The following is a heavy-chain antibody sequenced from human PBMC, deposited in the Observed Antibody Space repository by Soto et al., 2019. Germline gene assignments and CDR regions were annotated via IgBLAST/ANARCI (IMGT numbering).Heavy chain of an antibody. J-gene: IGHJ6*03. V-gene: IGHV3-66*01. CDR2: IYSGGST. CDR3: ARGYRGYYYTDV. Sequence: EVQLVESGGGLVQPGWSLRLSCAASGFTVSSNYMSWVRQAPGKGLEWVSVIYSGGSTYYADSVKGRFTISRDNSKNTLYLQMNSLRAEDTAVYYCARGYRGYYYTDVWGKGTTVTVSS. CDR1: GFTVSSNY. D-gene: IGHD1-26*01.